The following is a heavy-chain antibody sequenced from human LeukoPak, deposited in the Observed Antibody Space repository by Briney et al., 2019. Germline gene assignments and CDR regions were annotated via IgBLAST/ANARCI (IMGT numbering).Heavy chain of an antibody. Sequence: HGGSLRLSHAASGFAFGTYAMTWVSQAPGKGLEWGSVLCGAGDNTYYTDSVKGRFTISRDDPQSTLYLHMSSLRAGDTAVYYCAKGLTTSGYGAMDVWGQGTTVTVSS. D-gene: IGHD2-2*01. CDR1: GFAFGTYA. CDR3: AKGLTTSGYGAMDV. CDR2: LCGAGDNT. J-gene: IGHJ6*02. V-gene: IGHV3-23*01.